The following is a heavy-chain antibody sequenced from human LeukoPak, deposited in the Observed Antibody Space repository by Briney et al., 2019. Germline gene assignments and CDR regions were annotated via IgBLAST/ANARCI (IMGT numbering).Heavy chain of an antibody. D-gene: IGHD1-26*01. V-gene: IGHV3-7*01. J-gene: IGHJ3*02. Sequence: AGGSLRLSCAASGFTCSSYWMSWVRQAPGKGLEWVANIKQDGSEKYYVDSVKGRFTTSRDNAKNSLYLQMNSLRAEDTAVYYCVRATKGDAFDIWGQGTMVTVSS. CDR2: IKQDGSEK. CDR1: GFTCSSYW. CDR3: VRATKGDAFDI.